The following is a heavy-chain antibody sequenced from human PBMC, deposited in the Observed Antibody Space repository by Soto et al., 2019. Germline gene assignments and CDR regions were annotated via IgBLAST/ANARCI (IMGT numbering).Heavy chain of an antibody. CDR3: ARVGGDYGDPDTTIFDY. CDR1: GFTFSSYS. D-gene: IGHD4-17*01. V-gene: IGHV3-21*01. J-gene: IGHJ4*02. CDR2: ISSSSSYI. Sequence: GGSLRLSCAASGFTFSSYSMNWVRQAPGKGLEWVSSISSSSSYIYYADSVKGRFTISRDNAKNSLYLQMNSLRAEDTAVYYCARVGGDYGDPDTTIFDYWGQGTLVTVSS.